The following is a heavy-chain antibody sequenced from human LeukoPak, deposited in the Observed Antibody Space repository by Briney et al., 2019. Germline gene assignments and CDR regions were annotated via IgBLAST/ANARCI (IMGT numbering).Heavy chain of an antibody. J-gene: IGHJ3*02. V-gene: IGHV1-2*02. Sequence: ASVKVSCKASGYTLTGHSMHWVRQAPGQGLEWMGWMNPNSGGTKYTRKFQGRVTMTRDTSISTVYMELSRLTSDDTAMYYCARDLDYYGSGSFFNIWGQGTMVTVSS. CDR2: MNPNSGGT. D-gene: IGHD3-10*01. CDR1: GYTLTGHS. CDR3: ARDLDYYGSGSFFNI.